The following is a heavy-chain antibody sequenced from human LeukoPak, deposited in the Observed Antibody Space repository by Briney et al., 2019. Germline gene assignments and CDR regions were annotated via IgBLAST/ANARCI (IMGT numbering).Heavy chain of an antibody. CDR2: IKEDGNDK. CDR1: GFTFSTYW. Sequence: GGTLRLSCAASGFTFSTYWMSWVRQAPGKVLEWVANIKEDGNDKYYVVSVKGRFTISRDNAKNSLYLQMASLRAEDTAVYYCARLPLTARRHFDYWGQGTQVTVSS. D-gene: IGHD2-21*02. CDR3: ARLPLTARRHFDY. J-gene: IGHJ4*02. V-gene: IGHV3-7*05.